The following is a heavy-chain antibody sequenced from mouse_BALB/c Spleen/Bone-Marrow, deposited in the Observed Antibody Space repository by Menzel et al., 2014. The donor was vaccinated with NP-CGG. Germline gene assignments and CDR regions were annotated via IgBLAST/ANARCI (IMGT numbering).Heavy chain of an antibody. J-gene: IGHJ4*01. CDR3: ARHDGYYAMDY. D-gene: IGHD2-3*01. Sequence: EVKLVESGGGLVKPGGSLKLSCAASGFTFSSYAMSWVRQTPEKRLEWVATISSGGSYTYYPDSVKGRFTISRDNAKNTLYLQMSSLRSEDTAMYYCARHDGYYAMDYWGQGTSVTVSS. V-gene: IGHV5-9-3*01. CDR1: GFTFSSYA. CDR2: ISSGGSYT.